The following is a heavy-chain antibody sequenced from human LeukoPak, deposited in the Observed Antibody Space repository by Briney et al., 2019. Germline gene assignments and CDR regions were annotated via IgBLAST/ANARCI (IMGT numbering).Heavy chain of an antibody. V-gene: IGHV3-74*01. Sequence: GGSLRLSCAVSGFTFSSCWMHWVRHAQGQGLGWVWRINSDGSSTSYADSVKGRFTISRDNAKNTLYLQMNSLRAEDTAVYYCARTLPGDYWGQGTLVTVPS. CDR3: ARTLPGDY. CDR1: GFTFSSCW. J-gene: IGHJ4*02. CDR2: INSDGSST.